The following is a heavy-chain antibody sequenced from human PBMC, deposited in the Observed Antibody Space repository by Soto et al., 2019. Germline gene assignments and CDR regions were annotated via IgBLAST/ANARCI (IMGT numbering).Heavy chain of an antibody. CDR2: IYPSDSDT. D-gene: IGHD6-13*01. CDR1: GYNFGSQF. Sequence: GDALSILCRFSGYNFGSQFIFGVRGKRGKVREWMGIIYPSDSDTRYRPSFQGRVIISADKSISAAYLKWSSLKASDTDIYYCARAHFKQPSSWYMVDYWGQGTMVTVSS. CDR3: ARAHFKQPSSWYMVDY. V-gene: IGHV5-51*01. J-gene: IGHJ4*02.